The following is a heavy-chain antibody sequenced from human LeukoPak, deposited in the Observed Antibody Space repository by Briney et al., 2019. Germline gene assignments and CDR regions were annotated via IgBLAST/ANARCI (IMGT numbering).Heavy chain of an antibody. D-gene: IGHD6-19*01. V-gene: IGHV3-53*01. CDR3: ASNLYSSGWYEAPFDY. CDR2: IYSGGST. CDR1: GFTVSSNY. Sequence: PGGSLRLSCAASGFTVSSNYMSWVRQAPGKGLEWVSVIYSGGSTYYADSVKGRFTISRDNSKNTLYLQMNSLRAEDTAVYYCASNLYSSGWYEAPFDYWGQGTLVTVSS. J-gene: IGHJ4*02.